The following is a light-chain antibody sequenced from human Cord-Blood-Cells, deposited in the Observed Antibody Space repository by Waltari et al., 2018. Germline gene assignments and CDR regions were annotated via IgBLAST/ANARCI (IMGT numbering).Light chain of an antibody. V-gene: IGKV1-39*01. J-gene: IGKJ3*01. CDR3: QQSYSTLT. Sequence: DIQMTQSPSSLPASVGDRVTITCRASQSISSYLNWYQRKPGKAPKLRIYAASSLQSGVPSRFRGSGSGTDVTLTISSLQPEDFATYYCQQSYSTLTFGPGTKVDIK. CDR1: QSISSY. CDR2: AAS.